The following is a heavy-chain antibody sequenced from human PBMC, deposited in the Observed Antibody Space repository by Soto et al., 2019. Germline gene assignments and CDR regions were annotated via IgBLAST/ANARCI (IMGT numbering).Heavy chain of an antibody. CDR3: ARSFSSRYFYNKYAMDV. CDR1: GYTFTDYY. Sequence: QLQLVQSGAEVKKPGASVKVSCQASGYTFTDYYIHWVRQAPGQGLEWMGWINPTVGGTNYAQKFRGRVTMTRDTSTSTAYLELSRLTSDDTAVFYCARSFSSRYFYNKYAMDVWGQGTTVTVSS. J-gene: IGHJ6*02. D-gene: IGHD3-22*01. CDR2: INPTVGGT. V-gene: IGHV1-2*02.